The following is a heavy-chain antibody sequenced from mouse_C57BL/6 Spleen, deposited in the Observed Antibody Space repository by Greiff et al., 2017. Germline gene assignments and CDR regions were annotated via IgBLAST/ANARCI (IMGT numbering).Heavy chain of an antibody. CDR3: ARYYDYDVWFAD. V-gene: IGHV1-72*01. D-gene: IGHD2-4*01. J-gene: IGHJ3*01. Sequence: QVQLQQPGAELVKPGASVKLSCKASGYTFTSYWMHWVKQRPGRGLEWIGRIDPNSGGTKYNEKFKSKATLTVDKPSSTAYMQLSSLTSEDSAVSYCARYYDYDVWFADWGQGTLVTVSA. CDR1: GYTFTSYW. CDR2: IDPNSGGT.